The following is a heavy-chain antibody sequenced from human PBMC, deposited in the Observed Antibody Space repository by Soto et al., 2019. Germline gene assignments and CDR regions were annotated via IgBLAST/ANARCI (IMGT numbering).Heavy chain of an antibody. Sequence: SETLSLTCSVSGDYIHVGGYYWTWIRQRPGKGLEWMGCIYYTGKTYYNPSLESRLTMSVDRSKDQFSLRLTSVTAADTAVYFCGRDLTSNANCIDPWGQGTLVTVSS. D-gene: IGHD2-2*01. V-gene: IGHV4-30-4*01. CDR1: GDYIHVGGYY. J-gene: IGHJ5*02. CDR3: GRDLTSNANCIDP. CDR2: IYYTGKT.